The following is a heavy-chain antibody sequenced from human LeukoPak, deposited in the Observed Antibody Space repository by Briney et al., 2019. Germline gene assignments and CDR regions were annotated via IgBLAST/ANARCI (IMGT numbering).Heavy chain of an antibody. CDR3: ARGYLGAYSSSWYARTNWFDP. J-gene: IGHJ5*02. Sequence: SETLSLTCGVSGGSISNTNWWTWFRQPPGKGLEWIGEVNLQGSTNYNPSLKSRVTISVDTSKNQFSLKLSSVTAADTAVYYCARGYLGAYSSSWYARTNWFDPWGQGTLVTVSS. V-gene: IGHV4-4*02. D-gene: IGHD6-13*01. CDR2: VNLQGST. CDR1: GGSISNTNW.